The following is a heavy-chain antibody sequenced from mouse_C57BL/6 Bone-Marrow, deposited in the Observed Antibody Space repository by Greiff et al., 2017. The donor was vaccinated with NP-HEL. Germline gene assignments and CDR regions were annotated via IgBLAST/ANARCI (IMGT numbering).Heavy chain of an antibody. CDR1: GYAFTNYL. D-gene: IGHD2-4*01. CDR2: INPGSGGT. J-gene: IGHJ2*01. CDR3: AIQWYDYDGGTLYYFDY. Sequence: QVQLQQSGAELVRPGTSVKVSCKASGYAFTNYLIEWVKQRPGQGLEWIGVINPGSGGTNYNEKFKGKATLTADKSSSTAYMQLSSLTSEDSAVYFCAIQWYDYDGGTLYYFDYWGQGTTLTVSS. V-gene: IGHV1-54*01.